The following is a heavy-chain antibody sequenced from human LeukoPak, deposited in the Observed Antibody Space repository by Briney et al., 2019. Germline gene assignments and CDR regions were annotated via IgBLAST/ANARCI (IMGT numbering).Heavy chain of an antibody. CDR2: ISSSSTYI. CDR1: GFTFRSYS. D-gene: IGHD3-16*01. Sequence: GGSLRLSCAASGFTFRSYSMNWVRQAPGKGLEWVSTISSSSTYIYYADSVKGRFTISRDNAENSVYLQMDSLRGDDTAVCYCARDLSLGAPGGFDYWGQGTLVTVSS. CDR3: ARDLSLGAPGGFDY. J-gene: IGHJ4*02. V-gene: IGHV3-21*01.